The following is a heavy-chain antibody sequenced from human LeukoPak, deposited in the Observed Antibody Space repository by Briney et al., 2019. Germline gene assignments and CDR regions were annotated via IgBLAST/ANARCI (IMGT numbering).Heavy chain of an antibody. V-gene: IGHV3-7*01. CDR2: IKEDGSEK. CDR3: AREKLYSSSSDY. Sequence: GGSLRLSCAASGFTFSTYWMSWVRQAPGKGLEWVANIKEDGSEKFYVDSVKGRFTISRDNAKNSLYLQMNSLRAEDTAVYYRAREKLYSSSSDYWGQGTLVTVSS. J-gene: IGHJ4*02. D-gene: IGHD6-6*01. CDR1: GFTFSTYW.